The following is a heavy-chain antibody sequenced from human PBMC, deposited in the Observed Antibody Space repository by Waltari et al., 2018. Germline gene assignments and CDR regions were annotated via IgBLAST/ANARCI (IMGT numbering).Heavy chain of an antibody. CDR1: GSTFPNTY. D-gene: IGHD5-12*01. CDR3: ARSGLGSPVEWLRMFDF. J-gene: IGHJ4*02. V-gene: IGHV3-53*01. Sequence: EVQLVESGGGVIRPGGSLSLSCSASGSTFPNTYMSSLRRAPGKGLEWVSMMYAGGSGATTLYADSVRGRFTISRDNSRNTLYLQMSSLSVADTAIYYCARSGLGSPVEWLRMFDFWGQGTPVTVSS. CDR2: MYAGGSGATT.